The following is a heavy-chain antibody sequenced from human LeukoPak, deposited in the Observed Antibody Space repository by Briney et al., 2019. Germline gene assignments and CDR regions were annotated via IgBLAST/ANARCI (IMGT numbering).Heavy chain of an antibody. CDR1: GGSFTSYG. CDR2: IIPIYGRA. J-gene: IGHJ4*02. V-gene: IGHV1-69*04. D-gene: IGHD7-27*01. Sequence: SVKVSCKASGGSFTSYGISWVRQAPGQGLEWMGKIIPIYGRANYGQKFQGRVTITRDTSANTAYMELSNLRSEDTAVYYCARGRGAGDYWGQGTLVTVSS. CDR3: ARGRGAGDY.